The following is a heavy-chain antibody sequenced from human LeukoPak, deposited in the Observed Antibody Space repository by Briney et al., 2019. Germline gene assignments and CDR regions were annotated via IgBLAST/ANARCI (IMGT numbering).Heavy chain of an antibody. Sequence: PGGSLRLSCAASGFTFNNHWMCWVRQAPGKGLEWVANIKQDGSEKFYVDSVKGRFTISRDNAKNSLHLQMNSLRAEDTAVYYCARDELWTVVEPALDYWGQGTLVTVSS. J-gene: IGHJ4*02. CDR1: GFTFNNHW. CDR3: ARDELWTVVEPALDY. D-gene: IGHD2-2*01. V-gene: IGHV3-7*01. CDR2: IKQDGSEK.